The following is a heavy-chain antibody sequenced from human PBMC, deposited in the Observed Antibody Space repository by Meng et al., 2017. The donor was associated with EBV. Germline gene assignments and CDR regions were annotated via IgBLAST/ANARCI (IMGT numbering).Heavy chain of an antibody. J-gene: IGHJ4*02. CDR2: FLPRLGAP. CDR1: GGPFRYYA. D-gene: IGHD3-10*01. CDR3: ASESGRGYTPDY. V-gene: IGHV1-69*01. Sequence: QLHVVQSAVEVKRPGSSVNVSCKTSGGPFRYYAISWVRQAPGQGLEWLGGFLPRLGAPNYAQKFHGRVKITADESTSTHYMDLSSLRSEDTAIYYCASESGRGYTPDYWGQGTLVTVSS.